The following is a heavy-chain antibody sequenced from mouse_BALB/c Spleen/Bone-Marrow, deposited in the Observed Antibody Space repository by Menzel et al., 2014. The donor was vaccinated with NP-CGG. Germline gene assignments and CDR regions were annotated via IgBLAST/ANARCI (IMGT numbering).Heavy chain of an antibody. V-gene: IGHV14-4*02. J-gene: IGHJ2*01. CDR1: DFNITDYY. CDR3: NADPIT. Sequence: VHLQQPGAELVRSGASVKLSCTASDFNITDYYMNWVKQRPEQGLEWIGWIDPENGDTEYAPKFQGKATMTADTSSNTAYLQLSSLTSEDTGVYYCNADPITWGQGTTLTVSS. CDR2: IDPENGDT.